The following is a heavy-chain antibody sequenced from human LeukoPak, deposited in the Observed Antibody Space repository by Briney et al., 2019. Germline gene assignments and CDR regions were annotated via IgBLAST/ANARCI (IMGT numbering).Heavy chain of an antibody. CDR2: ISMSSTYI. D-gene: IGHD6-13*01. CDR1: GFAFSSYT. V-gene: IGHV3-21*01. J-gene: IGHJ4*02. CDR3: AREFRAAAGKSFDY. Sequence: GGSLTLSCAASGFAFSSYTMNWIRQAPGKGLEWVSSISMSSTYIHYADSVKGRCTISRDNAKNSRYLQTNSLRAEDTAVYYCAREFRAAAGKSFDYWGQGTLVTVSS.